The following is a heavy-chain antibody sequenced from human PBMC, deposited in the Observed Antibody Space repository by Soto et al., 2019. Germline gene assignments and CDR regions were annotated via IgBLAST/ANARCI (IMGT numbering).Heavy chain of an antibody. CDR1: GYTFTSYD. CDR3: ARIGPRLDFWSGYYGWFDP. Sequence: VASVKVSCKASGYTFTSYDINWVRQATGQRHERMGWMNPNSGNTGYAQKFQGRVTMTRNTSISTAYMELSSLRSEDTAVYYCARIGPRLDFWSGYYGWFDPWGQGTLVTVSS. V-gene: IGHV1-8*01. D-gene: IGHD3-3*01. J-gene: IGHJ5*02. CDR2: MNPNSGNT.